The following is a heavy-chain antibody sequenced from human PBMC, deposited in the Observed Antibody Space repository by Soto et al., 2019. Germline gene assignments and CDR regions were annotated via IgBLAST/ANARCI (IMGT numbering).Heavy chain of an antibody. J-gene: IGHJ4*02. CDR3: ARDAYYYDSSGYWVFDY. Sequence: PSETLSLTCTVSGGSISSYYWSWIRQPAGKGLEWIGRIYTSGSTNYNPSLKSRVTMSVDTSKNQFSLKLSSVTAADTAVYYCARDAYYYDSSGYWVFDYWGQGTLVTVSS. CDR1: GGSISSYY. D-gene: IGHD3-22*01. V-gene: IGHV4-4*07. CDR2: IYTSGST.